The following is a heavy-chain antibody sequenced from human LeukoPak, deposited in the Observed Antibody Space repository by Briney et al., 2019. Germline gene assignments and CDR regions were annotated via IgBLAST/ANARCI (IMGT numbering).Heavy chain of an antibody. V-gene: IGHV1-46*01. CDR2: INPSGGST. J-gene: IGHJ4*02. D-gene: IGHD3-16*01. CDR1: GYTFTSYG. Sequence: ASVKVSCKASGYTFTSYGISWVRQAPGQGLEWMGIINPSGGSTSYAQKFQGRVTMTRDTSTSTVYMELSSLRSEDTAVYYCARENPPRKDYDYWGQGTLVTVSS. CDR3: ARENPPRKDYDY.